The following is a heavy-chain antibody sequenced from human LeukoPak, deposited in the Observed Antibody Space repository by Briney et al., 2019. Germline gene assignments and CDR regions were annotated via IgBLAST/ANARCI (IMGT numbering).Heavy chain of an antibody. J-gene: IGHJ4*02. D-gene: IGHD6-19*01. V-gene: IGHV3-30*02. CDR3: AKRSNSGWNLDY. CDR2: IRSDGSDK. CDR1: GFTFSSYC. Sequence: GGSLRLSCAASGFTFSSYCMHWVRQAPGKGLQWVAFIRSDGSDKYYGDSVKGRFTISRDNAKNSLYLQMNSLRAEDTALYYCAKRSNSGWNLDYWGQGTLVTVSS.